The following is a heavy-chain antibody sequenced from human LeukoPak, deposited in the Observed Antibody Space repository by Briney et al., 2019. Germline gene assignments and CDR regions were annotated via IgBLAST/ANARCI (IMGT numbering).Heavy chain of an antibody. D-gene: IGHD1-26*01. V-gene: IGHV1-2*02. CDR3: ARIAAVGATHDY. J-gene: IGHJ4*02. CDR1: GYTFTGYY. CDR2: INPNSGGT. Sequence: ASVKVSCKASGYTFTGYYMHWVRQAPGQGLEWMGWINPNSGGTNYAQKFQGRVTMTRDTSISTAYMELSGLRSDDTAVYYCARIAAVGATHDYWGQGTLVTVSS.